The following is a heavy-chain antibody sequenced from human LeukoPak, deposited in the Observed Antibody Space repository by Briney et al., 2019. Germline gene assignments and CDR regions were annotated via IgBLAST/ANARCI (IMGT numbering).Heavy chain of an antibody. CDR1: GYTFTGYY. J-gene: IGHJ5*02. Sequence: GASVKVSCKASGYTFTGYYMHWVRQAPGQGLEWMGWINPNSGGTNYAQKFQGRVTMTRDTSISTAYMELSRLRSDDTAVYYRARGGGSSWYISCWFDPWGQGTLVTVSS. D-gene: IGHD6-13*01. CDR2: INPNSGGT. V-gene: IGHV1-2*02. CDR3: ARGGGSSWYISCWFDP.